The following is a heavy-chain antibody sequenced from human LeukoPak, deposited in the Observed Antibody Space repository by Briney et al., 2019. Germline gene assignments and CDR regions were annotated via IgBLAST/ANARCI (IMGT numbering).Heavy chain of an antibody. Sequence: SETLSLTCTVSGGSISSSSYHWGWTRQPPGKGLEWIGSIYYSGSTYYNPSLKSRVTISVDTSKNQFSLKLSSVTAADTAVYYCARGAAAGMDYWGQGTLVTVSS. V-gene: IGHV4-39*01. CDR1: GGSISSSSYH. D-gene: IGHD6-13*01. CDR3: ARGAAAGMDY. J-gene: IGHJ4*02. CDR2: IYYSGST.